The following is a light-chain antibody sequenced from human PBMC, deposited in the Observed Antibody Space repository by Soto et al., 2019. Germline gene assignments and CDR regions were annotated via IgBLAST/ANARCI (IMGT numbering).Light chain of an antibody. V-gene: IGKV3-20*01. CDR1: QRVSSNF. CDR2: SAS. CDR3: QQYGNSPWT. Sequence: EIVLTQSPATLSLSPGERATLSCRARQRVSSNFLAWYQQKPGQAPRLLIYSASSRATGIPDRFSGSGSGTDFTLTISRLEPEDFAVYCCQQYGNSPWTFGQGTKVDIK. J-gene: IGKJ1*01.